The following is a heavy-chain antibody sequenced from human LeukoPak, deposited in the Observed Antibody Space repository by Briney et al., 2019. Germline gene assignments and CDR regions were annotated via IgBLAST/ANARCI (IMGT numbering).Heavy chain of an antibody. Sequence: GGSLRLSCAVSGFTLTNHAVSWVRQAPGKGLEWVSIVVGTGGTYYADSVKGRFTISRDNSKNTLYLQMNSLRAEDTAVYYCAKVQWELLFGEPFDYWGQGTLVTVSS. CDR3: AKVQWELLFGEPFDY. CDR2: VVGTGGT. V-gene: IGHV3-23*01. D-gene: IGHD1-26*01. CDR1: GFTLTNHA. J-gene: IGHJ4*02.